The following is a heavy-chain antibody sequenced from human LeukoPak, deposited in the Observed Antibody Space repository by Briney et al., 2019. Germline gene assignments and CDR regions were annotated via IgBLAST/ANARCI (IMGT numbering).Heavy chain of an antibody. CDR1: GFTFSSYA. V-gene: IGHV3-30*04. D-gene: IGHD3-16*01. CDR3: ARGGRAKYYFEY. Sequence: GGSLRLSCAASGFTFSSYAMHWVRQAPGKGLEWVAIISYDGSDKHYADSVKGRFTISRDNSKNTLYLQMNSLRVGDTTVYYCARGGRAKYYFEYWGQGTLVTVSS. CDR2: ISYDGSDK. J-gene: IGHJ4*02.